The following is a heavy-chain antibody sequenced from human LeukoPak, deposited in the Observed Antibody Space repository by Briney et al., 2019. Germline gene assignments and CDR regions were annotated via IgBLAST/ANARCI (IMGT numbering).Heavy chain of an antibody. J-gene: IGHJ6*03. V-gene: IGHV4-39*07. CDR1: GGSISSSSYY. CDR2: IYYSGST. D-gene: IGHD3-16*02. Sequence: PSETLSLTCTVSGGSISSSSYYWGWIRQPPGKGLEWIGSIYYSGSTYYNPSLKSRVTISVDTSKNQFSLKLSSVTAADTAVYYCARVWAPKSNYDYVWGSYPTRSYYMDVWGKGTTVTISS. CDR3: ARVWAPKSNYDYVWGSYPTRSYYMDV.